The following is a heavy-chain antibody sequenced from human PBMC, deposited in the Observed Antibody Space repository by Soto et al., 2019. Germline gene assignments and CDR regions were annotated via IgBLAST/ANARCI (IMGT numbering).Heavy chain of an antibody. CDR2: INSDGSIT. Sequence: EVQXVESGGGLVQPGGSLRLSCAASGFTFTTYWMHWVRQAPGMGLVWVSRINSDGSITTYADSVKGRXXXXXXXXXXXXXXXXXXXXXXXXAXYYCAXVATXSYNXFDPWGQGTLVTVXX. J-gene: IGHJ5*02. D-gene: IGHD3-10*01. CDR3: AXVATXSYNXFDP. CDR1: GFTFTTYW. V-gene: IGHV3-74*01.